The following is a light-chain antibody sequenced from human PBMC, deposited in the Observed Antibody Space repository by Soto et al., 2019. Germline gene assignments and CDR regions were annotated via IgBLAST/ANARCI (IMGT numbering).Light chain of an antibody. V-gene: IGKV3D-20*02. CDR1: QTVRSNY. Sequence: EIVLTQSPGTLSLSPGEGVTLSCRASQTVRSNYLAWYHQKPGQAPRLLIYGASNRATGIPDRFSGGGSGTDFTLTISRLEPEDFGVYYCQQRRYWPLTFGGGTKVDIK. CDR2: GAS. CDR3: QQRRYWPLT. J-gene: IGKJ4*01.